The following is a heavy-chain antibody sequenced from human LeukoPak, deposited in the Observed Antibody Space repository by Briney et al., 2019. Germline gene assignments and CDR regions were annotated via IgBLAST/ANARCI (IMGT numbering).Heavy chain of an antibody. CDR1: GFTFDDYA. CDR3: ARDYAQYGMDV. CDR2: ISWNSGSI. V-gene: IGHV3-9*01. D-gene: IGHD4-17*01. J-gene: IGHJ6*02. Sequence: GGSLRLSCAASGFTFDDYAMHWVRQAPGKGLEWVSGISWNSGSIGYADSVKGRFTISRDNAKNTVYLQMNNLRAEDTAVYYCARDYAQYGMDVWGQGTTVTVSS.